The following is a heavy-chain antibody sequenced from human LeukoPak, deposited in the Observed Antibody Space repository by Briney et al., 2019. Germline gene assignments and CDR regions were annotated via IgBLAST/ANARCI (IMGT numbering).Heavy chain of an antibody. V-gene: IGHV3-48*03. CDR1: GFTFSSYE. Sequence: PGGSLRLSCAASGFTFSSYEMNWVRQAPGKGLEWVSYISSSGGTIYYADSVKGRFTISRGNAKNSLYLQMNSLRAEDTAVYYCARDIYDSSGYLYFDLWGRGTLVTVSS. CDR2: ISSSGGTI. J-gene: IGHJ2*01. CDR3: ARDIYDSSGYLYFDL. D-gene: IGHD3-22*01.